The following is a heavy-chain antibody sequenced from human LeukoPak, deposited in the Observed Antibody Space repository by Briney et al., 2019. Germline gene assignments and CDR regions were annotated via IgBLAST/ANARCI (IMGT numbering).Heavy chain of an antibody. CDR2: IRYDGSNK. D-gene: IGHD3-3*01. J-gene: IGHJ4*02. CDR1: GFTFSSYG. CDR3: AKAAHYDFWSGYDY. V-gene: IGHV3-30*02. Sequence: SGGSLRLSSAASGFTFSSYGMHWVRQAPGKGLEWVTFIRYDGSNKYYTDSVKARFTISRDNSKNTLYLQMNSLRAEDTTVYYCAKAAHYDFWSGYDYWGQGTVVTVSS.